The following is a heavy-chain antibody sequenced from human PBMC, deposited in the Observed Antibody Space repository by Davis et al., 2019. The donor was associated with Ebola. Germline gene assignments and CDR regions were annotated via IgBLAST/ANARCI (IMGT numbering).Heavy chain of an antibody. CDR2: IYYSGST. CDR1: GGSITSQNYY. V-gene: IGHV4-31*03. J-gene: IGHJ6*02. D-gene: IGHD2-2*01. CDR3: ARVTRKYYYYGMDV. Sequence: SETLSLTCKVSGGSITSQNYYWSWIRQPPGKGLEWIGYIYYSGSTYYNPSLKSRVTISVDTSKNQFSLKLSSVTAADTAVYYCARVTRKYYYYGMDVWGQGTTVTVSS.